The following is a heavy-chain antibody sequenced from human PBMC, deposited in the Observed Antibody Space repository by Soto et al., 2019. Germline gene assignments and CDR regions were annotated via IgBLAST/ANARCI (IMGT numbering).Heavy chain of an antibody. CDR1: GYTCTSYG. V-gene: IGHV1-18*04. D-gene: IGHD4-4*01. CDR2: ISAYNGNT. Sequence: ASVKVSCKASGYTCTSYGISWVRQAPGQGLEWMGWISAYNGNTNYAQKLQGRVTMTTDTSTSTAYMELRSLSADDTAVYYCARDRLQSWNYYSMDVWGQGTTVTVS. J-gene: IGHJ6*02. CDR3: ARDRLQSWNYYSMDV.